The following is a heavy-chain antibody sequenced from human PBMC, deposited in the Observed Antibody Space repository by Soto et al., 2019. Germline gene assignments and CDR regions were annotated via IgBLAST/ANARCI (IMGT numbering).Heavy chain of an antibody. V-gene: IGHV3-21*01. CDR2: ISSSSSYI. CDR1: GFTFSSYS. CDR3: ARARGAVTTLVDY. J-gene: IGHJ4*02. Sequence: EVQLVESGGGLVKPGGSLRLSCAASGFTFSSYSMKWVRQAPGKGLEWVSSISSSSSYIYYTDSVKGRFTISRDNAKNSPYLQMDSLRAEDTAVYYCARARGAVTTLVDYWGQGTLVTVSS. D-gene: IGHD4-17*01.